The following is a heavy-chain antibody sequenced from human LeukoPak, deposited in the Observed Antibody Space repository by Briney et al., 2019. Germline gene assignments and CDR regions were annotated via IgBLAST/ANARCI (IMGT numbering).Heavy chain of an antibody. Sequence: SETLSLTCAVSGGSISSSNWWNWVRQPPGKGLGWIGQIYHSGSTNYNPSLKARVTISVDKSKSQFSLNLTSVTAADTAVYYCARVNRYSSSRLVDYWGQGTLVTVSS. CDR1: GGSISSSNW. CDR2: IYHSGST. V-gene: IGHV4-4*02. D-gene: IGHD6-6*01. CDR3: ARVNRYSSSRLVDY. J-gene: IGHJ4*02.